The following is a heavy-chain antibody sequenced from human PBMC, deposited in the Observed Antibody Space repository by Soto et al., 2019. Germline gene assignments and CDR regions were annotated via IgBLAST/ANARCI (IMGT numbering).Heavy chain of an antibody. Sequence: ASVKVTCKASGYTFTSYGISWVRQAPGQGLEWMGWISAYNGNTNYAQKLQGRVTMTTDTSTSTAYMELRSLRSDETAVYYCARDSLGVGELLSPFNWFETWEKETLFTVSS. CDR1: GYTFTSYG. D-gene: IGHD3-10*01. CDR2: ISAYNGNT. V-gene: IGHV1-18*01. J-gene: IGHJ5*02. CDR3: ARDSLGVGELLSPFNWFET.